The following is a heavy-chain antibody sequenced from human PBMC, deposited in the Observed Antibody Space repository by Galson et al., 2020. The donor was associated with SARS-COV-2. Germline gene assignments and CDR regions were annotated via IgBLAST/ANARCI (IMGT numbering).Heavy chain of an antibody. CDR1: GGSISPYY. J-gene: IGHJ4*02. CDR2: IYASGST. CDR3: ARDSGGYVAYPFDQ. D-gene: IGHD3-10*01. V-gene: IGHV4-4*07. Sequence: SQTLSLTCTVPGGSISPYYWSWIRHSAGKGLEWIGRIYASGSTSYSPSLRSRVTMSVDTSKNQFSLKLGSVTAADTAVYYCARDSGGYVAYPFDQWGQGTLVTVSS.